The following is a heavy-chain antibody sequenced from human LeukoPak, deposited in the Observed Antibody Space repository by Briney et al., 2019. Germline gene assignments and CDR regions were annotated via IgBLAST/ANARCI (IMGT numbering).Heavy chain of an antibody. CDR1: GDSTISDDYY. J-gene: IGHJ5*02. CDR3: ARHRRRNNWFDP. V-gene: IGHV4-39*01. Sequence: SETLSLTCTVSGDSTISDDYYCDWIRQAPGKGLEWIGDINYGGGTYYNPSLKGRVTMSVDASKTQFYLNLRSVTAADTATYYCARHRRRNNWFDPWGRGILVTVSS. CDR2: INYGGGT.